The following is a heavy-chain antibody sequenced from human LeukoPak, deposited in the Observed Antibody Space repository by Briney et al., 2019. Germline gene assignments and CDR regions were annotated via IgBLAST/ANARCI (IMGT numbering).Heavy chain of an antibody. V-gene: IGHV3-23*01. CDR2: ISGSAAST. J-gene: IGHJ4*02. CDR1: GITFSTYA. Sequence: GGSLRLSCAASGITFSTYAMNWVRQAPGKGLEWVSVISGSAASTSYADSVKGRFTISRDNSRNTLYLQMNSLRAEDTAVYYCAREKGSSSWYGPLLYYFDYWGQGTLVTVSS. D-gene: IGHD6-13*01. CDR3: AREKGSSSWYGPLLYYFDY.